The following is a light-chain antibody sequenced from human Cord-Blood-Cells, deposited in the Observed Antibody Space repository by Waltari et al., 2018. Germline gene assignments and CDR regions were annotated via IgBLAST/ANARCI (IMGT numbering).Light chain of an antibody. J-gene: IGKJ1*01. V-gene: IGKV3-20*01. CDR1: QSVSSSY. CDR2: GAS. CDR3: QQYGSSPWT. Sequence: ELVLTQSPGTLSLSPGERANLICRASQSVSSSYLAWYQQKPGQAPRLLIYGASSRATGIPDRFSGSGSGTDFTLTISRLEPEDFAVYYCQQYGSSPWTFGQGTKVEIK.